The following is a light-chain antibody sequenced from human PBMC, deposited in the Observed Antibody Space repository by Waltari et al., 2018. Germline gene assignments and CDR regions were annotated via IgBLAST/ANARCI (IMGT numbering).Light chain of an antibody. J-gene: IGKJ4*01. CDR3: LQRTIWPAS. Sequence: EIVLTQSPATLSLSPGERANLSCSASQSVSNYLSWYQQKPGQAPRLLIYDASNRATGTPARFSCSESGTDFTITISSLEPEDFAVYYCLQRTIWPASFGGGTKLEIK. CDR2: DAS. V-gene: IGKV3-11*01. CDR1: QSVSNY.